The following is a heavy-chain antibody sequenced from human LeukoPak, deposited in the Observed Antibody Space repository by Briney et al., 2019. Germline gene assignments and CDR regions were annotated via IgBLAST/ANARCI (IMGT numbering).Heavy chain of an antibody. D-gene: IGHD3-10*01. CDR2: ISTSGSSV. J-gene: IGHJ3*02. Sequence: PGGSLRLSCAASEFTFSSYEMNWIRQAPGKGLEWVSHISTSGSSVHYADSVKGRFTIPRDNAKNSLYLQMNSLRAEDTAVYYCARRGARGVLDAFDIWGQGTMVTVCS. V-gene: IGHV3-48*03. CDR3: ARRGARGVLDAFDI. CDR1: EFTFSSYE.